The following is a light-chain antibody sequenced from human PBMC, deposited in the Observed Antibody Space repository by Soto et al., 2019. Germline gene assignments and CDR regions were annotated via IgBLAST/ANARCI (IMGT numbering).Light chain of an antibody. V-gene: IGKV3-20*01. CDR2: GAS. CDR1: QSVSSSY. CDR3: QQYGSSLET. J-gene: IGKJ1*01. Sequence: EIVLTQSPGTLSLSPGERATLSCRASQSVSSSYLAWYQQKPGQAPRLLIYGASSRATGIQDRFSGSGSGTDFTLTISRLEPEDFAVYYCQQYGSSLETFGQGTKVEIK.